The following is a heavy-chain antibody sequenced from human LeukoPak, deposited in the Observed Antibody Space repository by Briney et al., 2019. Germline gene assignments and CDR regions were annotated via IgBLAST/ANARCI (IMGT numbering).Heavy chain of an antibody. CDR1: GFIISTYL. Sequence: GGSLRLSCAASGFIISTYLVSWVRQAPGKGLEWVASIKRRGSEKYCVDSVKGLFTISRDNAKNSLDLQMNSLRVEDTAVYYCVRVSAGGRAFDFWGRGAGVTVSA. D-gene: IGHD2-15*01. J-gene: IGHJ4*02. CDR2: IKRRGSEK. V-gene: IGHV3-7*05. CDR3: VRVSAGGRAFDF.